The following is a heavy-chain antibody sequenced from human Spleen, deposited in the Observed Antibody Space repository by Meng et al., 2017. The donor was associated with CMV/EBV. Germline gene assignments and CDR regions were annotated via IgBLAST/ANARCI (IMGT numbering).Heavy chain of an antibody. J-gene: IGHJ4*02. Sequence: GESLKISCAASGFTFSSYAMSWVRQAPGKGLEWVAYISGESGTIYYADSVKGRFTISRDNAGNSLFLQMDSLRADDTATYYCARESAYFDFWSGLDYWGQGAVVTVSS. CDR2: ISGESGTI. D-gene: IGHD3-3*01. CDR3: ARESAYFDFWSGLDY. V-gene: IGHV3-48*03. CDR1: GFTFSSYA.